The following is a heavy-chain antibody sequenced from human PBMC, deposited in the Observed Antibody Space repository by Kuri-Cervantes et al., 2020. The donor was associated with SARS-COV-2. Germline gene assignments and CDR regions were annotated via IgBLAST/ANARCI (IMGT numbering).Heavy chain of an antibody. CDR3: VRDGDHWNFDY. CDR2: INPDGSYT. CDR1: GFTFSSYA. Sequence: GGSLRLSCAASGFTFSSYAMSWVRQAPGKGLEWVSRINPDGSYTSNADSVKGRFTLSRDNAKNMLFLQMNSLRAEDTAVYYCVRDGDHWNFDYWGQGTLVTVSS. J-gene: IGHJ4*02. V-gene: IGHV3-74*01. D-gene: IGHD1-1*01.